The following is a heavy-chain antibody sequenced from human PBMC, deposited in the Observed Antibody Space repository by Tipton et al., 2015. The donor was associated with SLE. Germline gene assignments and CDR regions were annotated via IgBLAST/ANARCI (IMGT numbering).Heavy chain of an antibody. J-gene: IGHJ3*02. Sequence: QVQLVQSGAEVKKPGASVKVSCKASGYTFTGYYMHWVRQAPGQGLEWMGWISLKKGNTNYAQKVQGRVTMTTDTSTSTAYMELKSLRSDDTAVYYCARGVRGDYDGVYDAFEIWGQGTMVTVSS. V-gene: IGHV1-18*04. CDR2: ISLKKGNT. D-gene: IGHD4-23*01. CDR1: GYTFTGYY. CDR3: ARGVRGDYDGVYDAFEI.